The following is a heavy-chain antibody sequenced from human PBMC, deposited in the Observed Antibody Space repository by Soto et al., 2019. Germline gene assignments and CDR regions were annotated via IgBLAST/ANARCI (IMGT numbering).Heavy chain of an antibody. CDR1: GFTFGSYD. V-gene: IGHV3-13*01. CDR3: ARAFSSGSEQWGFVDY. D-gene: IGHD5-12*01. Sequence: EVQLVESGGGLVQPGRSLRLSCAASGFTFGSYDMHWVRQSTRKGLEWVSTIDIAGDTYYPGSVKGRFTISRENAKNSLYLQMNSLRAEDTAVYYCARAFSSGSEQWGFVDYWGQGTLVTVSS. CDR2: IDIAGDT. J-gene: IGHJ4*02.